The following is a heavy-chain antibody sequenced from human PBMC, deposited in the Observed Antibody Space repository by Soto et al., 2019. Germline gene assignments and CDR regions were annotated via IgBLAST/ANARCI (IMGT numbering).Heavy chain of an antibody. CDR2: INPSGGST. J-gene: IGHJ5*02. CDR3: ARGASVVSIVVVVAATPAPYNWFDP. CDR1: GYTFTSYY. Sequence: ASVKVSCKASGYTFTSYYMHWVRQAPGQGLEWMGIINPSGGSTSYAQKFQGRVTMTRDTSTSTVYMELSSLRSEDTAVYYCARGASVVSIVVVVAATPAPYNWFDPWGQGTLVTVSS. V-gene: IGHV1-46*03. D-gene: IGHD2-15*01.